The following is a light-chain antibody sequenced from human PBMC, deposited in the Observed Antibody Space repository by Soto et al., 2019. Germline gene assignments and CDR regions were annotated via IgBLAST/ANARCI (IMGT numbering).Light chain of an antibody. CDR2: GAS. Sequence: EIVLTQSPGTLSLSPGERATLSCRASQSVSSSYLAWYQQKPGQAPRLLIYGASSRATGIPDRFSGSGSGTDFHFTISKLGPEDFAVYFFQQYGSSPPITFGQGTRLEIK. CDR1: QSVSSSY. J-gene: IGKJ5*01. CDR3: QQYGSSPPIT. V-gene: IGKV3-20*01.